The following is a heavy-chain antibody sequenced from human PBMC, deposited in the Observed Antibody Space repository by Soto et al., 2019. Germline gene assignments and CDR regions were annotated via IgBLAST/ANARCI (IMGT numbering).Heavy chain of an antibody. CDR1: GGSISSGGYS. CDR3: ARGVGDYYYYYYGMDV. D-gene: IGHD4-17*01. V-gene: IGHV4-30-2*01. CDR2: IYHSGST. Sequence: QLQLQESGSGLVKPSQTLSLTCAVSGGSISSGGYSWSWIRQPPGKGLEWIGYIYHSGSTYYNPSLESRVTISVDRSKTQFSLKLSSVTAADTAVYYCARGVGDYYYYYYGMDVWGQGTTVTVSS. J-gene: IGHJ6*02.